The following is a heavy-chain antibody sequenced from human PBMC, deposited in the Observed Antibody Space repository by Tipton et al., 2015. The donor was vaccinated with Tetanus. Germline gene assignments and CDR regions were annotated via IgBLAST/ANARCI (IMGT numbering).Heavy chain of an antibody. CDR2: IYYSGST. V-gene: IGHV4-59*01. CDR3: ARWVYCSSTSCYTGIGPYGMDV. Sequence: LRLSCTVSGGSISSYYWSWIRQPPGKGLEWIGYIYYSGSTNYNPSLKSRVTISVDTSKNQFSLKLSSVTAADTAVYYCARWVYCSSTSCYTGIGPYGMDVWGQGTTVTVSS. CDR1: GGSISSYY. J-gene: IGHJ6*02. D-gene: IGHD2-2*02.